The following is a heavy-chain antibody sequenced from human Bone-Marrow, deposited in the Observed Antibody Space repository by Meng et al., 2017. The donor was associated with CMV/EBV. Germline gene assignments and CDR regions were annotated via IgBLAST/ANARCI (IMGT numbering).Heavy chain of an antibody. CDR3: AREDIVVVPAAEPYYYYGMDV. V-gene: IGHV1-8*01. J-gene: IGHJ6*02. D-gene: IGHD2-2*01. CDR2: MNPNSGNT. Sequence: ASVKVSCKASGYTFTSYDINWVRQATGQGLEWMGWMNPNSGNTGYAQKFQGRVTMTRNTSISTAYMELSSLRSEDTAVYYCAREDIVVVPAAEPYYYYGMDVWGQGITVTVSS. CDR1: GYTFTSYD.